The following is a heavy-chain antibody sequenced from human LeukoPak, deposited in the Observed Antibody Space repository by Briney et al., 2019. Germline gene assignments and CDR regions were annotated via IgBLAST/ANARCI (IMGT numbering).Heavy chain of an antibody. CDR2: IYYSGST. CDR3: ARYSGYDYLDY. V-gene: IGHV4-61*01. D-gene: IGHD5-12*01. CDR1: GGSFSSGSYY. J-gene: IGHJ4*02. Sequence: SETLSLTCTVSGGSFSSGSYYWSWIRQPPGKGLEWIGYIYYSGSTNYNPSLKSRVTISVDTSKNQFSLKLSSVTAADTAVYYCARYSGYDYLDYWGQGTLVTVSS.